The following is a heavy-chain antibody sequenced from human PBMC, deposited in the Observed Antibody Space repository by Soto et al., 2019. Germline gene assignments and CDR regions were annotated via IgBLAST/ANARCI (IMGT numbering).Heavy chain of an antibody. CDR1: GYTLTYIS. CDR3: ARDFVVIAAAGSFYYYGMDV. Sequence: SAKASSKVSGYTLTYISMHSVRQATGKGLEWMGGFDPEDGETIYAQKFQGRVTMTEDTSTDTAYMELSSLRAEDTAVYYCARDFVVIAAAGSFYYYGMDVWGQGTTVTVSS. J-gene: IGHJ6*02. D-gene: IGHD6-13*01. V-gene: IGHV1-24*01. CDR2: FDPEDGET.